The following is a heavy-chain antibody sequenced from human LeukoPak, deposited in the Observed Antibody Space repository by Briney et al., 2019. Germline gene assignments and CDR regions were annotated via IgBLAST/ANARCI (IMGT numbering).Heavy chain of an antibody. CDR1: GFTFTRSG. CDR3: AKDRSGSWSFDY. Sequence: GGSLRLSCAASGFTFTRSGMHWVRQAPGKGLEWLAVISYDGSDKYCADSVKGRFTISRDNSKNTLYLRMNSLRAEDTAVYYCAKDRSGSWSFDYWGQGTLVTVSS. J-gene: IGHJ4*02. D-gene: IGHD6-13*01. CDR2: ISYDGSDK. V-gene: IGHV3-30*18.